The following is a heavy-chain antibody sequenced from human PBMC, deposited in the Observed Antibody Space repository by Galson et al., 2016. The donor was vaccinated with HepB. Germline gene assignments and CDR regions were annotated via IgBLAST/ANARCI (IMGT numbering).Heavy chain of an antibody. Sequence: SETLSLTCSVSGFSVNNYIWWIWVRQPPGGGLEWIGEIYQHGLTHYNPSLMGRVTISLAKSKNHMSLTMTSVTAADTAVYFCSIEMDIEPANDASDVWGQGTMVVVSS. V-gene: IGHV4/OR15-8*01. J-gene: IGHJ3*01. CDR3: SIEMDIEPANDASDV. CDR1: GFSVNNYIW. D-gene: IGHD3/OR15-3a*01. CDR2: IYQHGLT.